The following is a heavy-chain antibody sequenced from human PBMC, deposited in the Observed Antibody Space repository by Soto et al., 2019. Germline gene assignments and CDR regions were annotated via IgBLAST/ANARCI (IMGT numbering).Heavy chain of an antibody. Sequence: PSETLSLTCTVSGGSISSGGYYWSWIRQHPGKGLEWIGYIYYSGSTYYNPSLKSRVTISVDTSKNQFSLKLSPVTAADTAVYYCARGGLPPTGSWGQGTLVTVSS. CDR1: GGSISSGGYY. CDR2: IYYSGST. D-gene: IGHD1-1*01. V-gene: IGHV4-31*03. CDR3: ARGGLPPTGS. J-gene: IGHJ5*02.